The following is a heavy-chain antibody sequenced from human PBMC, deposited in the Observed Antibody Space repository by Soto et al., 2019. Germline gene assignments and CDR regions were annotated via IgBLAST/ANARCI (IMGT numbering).Heavy chain of an antibody. CDR2: INPSGGST. CDR1: GYTFTSYY. Sequence: ASVKVSCKASGYTFTSYYMHWVRQAPGQGLEWMGIINPSGGSTSYAQKFQGRVTMTRDTSTSTVYMELSSLRSEDTAVYCCARDLVKYSSSSEYYYYGMDVWGQGTTVTVSS. V-gene: IGHV1-46*01. D-gene: IGHD6-6*01. J-gene: IGHJ6*02. CDR3: ARDLVKYSSSSEYYYYGMDV.